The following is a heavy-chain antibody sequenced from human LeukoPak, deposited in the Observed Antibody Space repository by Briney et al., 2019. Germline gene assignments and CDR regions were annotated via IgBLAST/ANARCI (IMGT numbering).Heavy chain of an antibody. D-gene: IGHD3-16*01. J-gene: IGHJ4*02. CDR3: AKGGVADSVLGLYVDY. Sequence: GGSLRLSCAASGFTFSTYSMTWVRQAPGRGLEWVSVISGSGDTYYGDSVRGRFTISRDNSKKALSLQMNSLRAEDTAIYYGAKGGVADSVLGLYVDYWGQGTLVTVSS. V-gene: IGHV3-23*01. CDR1: GFTFSTYS. CDR2: ISGSGDT.